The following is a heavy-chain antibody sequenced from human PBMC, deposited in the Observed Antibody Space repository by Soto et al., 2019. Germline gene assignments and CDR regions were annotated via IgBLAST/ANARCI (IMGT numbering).Heavy chain of an antibody. J-gene: IGHJ5*02. V-gene: IGHV4-31*03. Sequence: SETLSLTCTVSGGSISSGGYYWSWIRQHPGKGLKWIGYIYYSGSTYYNPSLKSRVTISVDTSKNQFSLKLSSVTAADTAVYYRARWLQLLGKNWFDPWGQGTLVTVSS. D-gene: IGHD5-12*01. CDR3: ARWLQLLGKNWFDP. CDR2: IYYSGST. CDR1: GGSISSGGYY.